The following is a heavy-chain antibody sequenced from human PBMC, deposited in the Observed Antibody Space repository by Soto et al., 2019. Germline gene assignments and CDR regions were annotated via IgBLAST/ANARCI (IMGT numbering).Heavy chain of an antibody. V-gene: IGHV1-69*13. Sequence: ASVKVSCQASGGTFSSCAISWVRQAPGQGLEWMGGIIPIFGTANYAQKFQGRVTITADESTSTAYMELSSLRSEDTAVYYCSRGDYSPHYYYYGMDVWGQGTMVTVSS. CDR3: SRGDYSPHYYYYGMDV. D-gene: IGHD4-4*01. CDR1: GGTFSSCA. CDR2: IIPIFGTA. J-gene: IGHJ6*02.